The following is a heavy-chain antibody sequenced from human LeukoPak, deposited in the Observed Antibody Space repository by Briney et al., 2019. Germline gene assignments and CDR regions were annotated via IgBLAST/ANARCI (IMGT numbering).Heavy chain of an antibody. J-gene: IGHJ5*02. V-gene: IGHV1-18*01. CDR2: ISAYNGNT. Sequence: ASVKVSCKASGYTFTSYGISWVRQAPGQGLEWMGWISAYNGNTNYAQKLQGRVTMTTDTSTSTAYMELRSLRSDDTAVYYCARDPEREYYGSGSYYNRWFDPWGQGTLVTVSS. D-gene: IGHD3-10*01. CDR1: GYTFTSYG. CDR3: ARDPEREYYGSGSYYNRWFDP.